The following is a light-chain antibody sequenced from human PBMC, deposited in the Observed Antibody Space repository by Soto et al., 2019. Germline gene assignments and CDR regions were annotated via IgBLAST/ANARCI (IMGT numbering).Light chain of an antibody. Sequence: EVVMTQSPTTLSVSPGERATLSCRASQSVNSNLAWYQQKPGQAPRLLIYGASTRATGIPARFSGSGSGTEFTLTISSLQSEDFAVYYGQQYNNWPPLTFGGGTKVEIK. J-gene: IGKJ4*01. CDR1: QSVNSN. V-gene: IGKV3-15*01. CDR3: QQYNNWPPLT. CDR2: GAS.